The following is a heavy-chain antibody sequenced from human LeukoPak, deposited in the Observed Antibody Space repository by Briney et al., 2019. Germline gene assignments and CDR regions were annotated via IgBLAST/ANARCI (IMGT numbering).Heavy chain of an antibody. Sequence: PSETLSLTCTVSGGSISSYYWTWVRQPPGKGLGWIGYIYYSGSTNYNPSLKSRVTISVDTSKNQFSLKLSSVTAADTAVYYCARAGSGWSHFDYWGQGTLVTVSS. CDR1: GGSISSYY. CDR3: ARAGSGWSHFDY. D-gene: IGHD6-19*01. CDR2: IYYSGST. V-gene: IGHV4-59*01. J-gene: IGHJ4*02.